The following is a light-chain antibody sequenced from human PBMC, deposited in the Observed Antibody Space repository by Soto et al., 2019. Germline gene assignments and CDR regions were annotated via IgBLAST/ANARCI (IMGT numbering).Light chain of an antibody. CDR1: SWHSNYA. J-gene: IGLJ2*01. CDR2: LNRDGSH. Sequence: QPVLTQSPSASASLGDSVKLTCTLSSWHSNYAIAWHQQQQEKGPRYLMKLNRDGSHSKGDGIPNRFSGSSSVAERYLAISSLQSEDEADYYCQTGGTGIVIFGGGTKLTVL. CDR3: QTGGTGIVI. V-gene: IGLV4-69*01.